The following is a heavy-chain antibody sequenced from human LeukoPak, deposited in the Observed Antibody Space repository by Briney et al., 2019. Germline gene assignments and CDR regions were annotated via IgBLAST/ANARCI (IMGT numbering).Heavy chain of an antibody. CDR2: IITYNGNT. Sequence: GASVKVSCKASGFTFTSYGITWVRQAPGQGLEWMGWIITYNGNTHYAQKLQGRVTLTTDTSTNTAYMELRGLRSDDTAVYYCAKTTVTSEEYFYYYMDVWGKGTTVTVSS. CDR3: AKTTVTSEEYFYYYMDV. CDR1: GFTFTSYG. V-gene: IGHV1-18*01. J-gene: IGHJ6*03. D-gene: IGHD4-17*01.